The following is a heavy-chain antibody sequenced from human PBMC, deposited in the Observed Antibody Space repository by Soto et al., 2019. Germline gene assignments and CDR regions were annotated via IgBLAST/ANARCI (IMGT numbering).Heavy chain of an antibody. CDR3: GGGTGWIFDY. CDR2: IKQDGSEK. D-gene: IGHD6-19*01. J-gene: IGHJ4*02. CDR1: GFTFSNYW. V-gene: IGHV3-7*03. Sequence: GGSLRLSCAASGFTFSNYWMTWVRQAPGKGLEWVANIKQDGSEKQYVDSVKGRFTISRDNAKNSLYLQMDVLRAEDTAVYYCGGGTGWIFDYRGQGILVTVSS.